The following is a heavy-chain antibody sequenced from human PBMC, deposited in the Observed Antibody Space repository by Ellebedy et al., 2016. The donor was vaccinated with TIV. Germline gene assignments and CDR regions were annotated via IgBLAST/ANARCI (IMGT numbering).Heavy chain of an antibody. CDR1: GYTFTTYA. V-gene: IGHV5-51*01. CDR2: IYPADSDT. J-gene: IGHJ4*02. CDR3: ASRGYTYGYYLDY. D-gene: IGHD5-18*01. Sequence: GASLKISXKASGYTFTTYAIAWVRQMPGKGLEWMGIIYPADSDTIYSPSFQGQVTISVDKSINTAYLQWNSLKASDTAMYYCASRGYTYGYYLDYWGQGTLVTVSS.